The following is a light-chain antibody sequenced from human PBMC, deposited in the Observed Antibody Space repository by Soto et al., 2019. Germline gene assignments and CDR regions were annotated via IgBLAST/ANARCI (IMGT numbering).Light chain of an antibody. Sequence: EIVMKQSPATLSVSPGERATLSYRVSQSVSSNLAWYQQKPGQAPRLLIYGASTRATGIPARFSGSGSGTEFTLTISSLQSEDFAVYYCQQYNNWPPWTFGQGTKVDIK. CDR3: QQYNNWPPWT. J-gene: IGKJ1*01. V-gene: IGKV3-15*01. CDR2: GAS. CDR1: QSVSSN.